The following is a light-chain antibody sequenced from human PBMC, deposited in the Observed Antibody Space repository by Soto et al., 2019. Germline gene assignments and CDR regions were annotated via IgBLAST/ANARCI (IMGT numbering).Light chain of an antibody. V-gene: IGKV1-27*01. J-gene: IGKJ4*01. CDR2: ATS. CDR1: QGIAPD. Sequence: DGQMPQSPSSLSAVVGDRVTITCLARQGIAPDLAWFQQKPGKVPKLLIYATSTVQSGVPSRFSGSGSGTDFTLTISSRQPEDIGPYYCQKYNSAPLTVGGGTKVEL. CDR3: QKYNSAPLT.